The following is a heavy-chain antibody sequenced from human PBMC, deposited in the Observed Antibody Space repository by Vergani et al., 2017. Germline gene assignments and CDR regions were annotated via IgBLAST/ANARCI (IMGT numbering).Heavy chain of an antibody. J-gene: IGHJ3*02. CDR1: GFSFSDHY. CDR2: ISNSGNTI. V-gene: IGHV3-11*01. Sequence: QVQLVESGGGLVKPGGSLRLSCAASGFSFSDHYMTWIRPAPGKGLEWVSYISNSGNTIEYADSVKGRFSISRDNAKSSLFLQMDSLRAEDTAVYYCARDHRDYNNYPGTFDIWGQGSMVTGSS. CDR3: ARDHRDYNNYPGTFDI. D-gene: IGHD5-24*01.